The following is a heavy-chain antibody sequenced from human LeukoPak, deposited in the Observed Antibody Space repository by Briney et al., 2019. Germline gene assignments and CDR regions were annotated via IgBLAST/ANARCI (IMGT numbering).Heavy chain of an antibody. CDR2: IYPGDSDT. Sequence: GESLKISCKGSGYTFHSYWIAWVRQMPGKGLEWMGIIYPGDSDTRYSPSFQGQVTISADKSISTAYLQWSSLMASDTAMYYCARRPSAAKFDYWGQGTLVTVSS. CDR1: GYTFHSYW. CDR3: ARRPSAAKFDY. J-gene: IGHJ4*02. V-gene: IGHV5-51*01. D-gene: IGHD6-13*01.